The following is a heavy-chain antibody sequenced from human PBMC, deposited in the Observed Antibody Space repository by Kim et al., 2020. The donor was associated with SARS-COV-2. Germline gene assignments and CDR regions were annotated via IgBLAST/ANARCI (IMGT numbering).Heavy chain of an antibody. CDR2: ISITSKDT. Sequence: GGSLRLSCAASGFEFRNYAMTWVRQAPGKGLEWVSVISITSKDTFYADSVKGRFIISRDDSKNTLYLQLNSLRAEDTAVYYCAKDPRDGYNSVYSYMDV. CDR1: GFEFRNYA. D-gene: IGHD2-21*01. J-gene: IGHJ6*03. V-gene: IGHV3-23*01. CDR3: AKDPRDGYNSVYSYMDV.